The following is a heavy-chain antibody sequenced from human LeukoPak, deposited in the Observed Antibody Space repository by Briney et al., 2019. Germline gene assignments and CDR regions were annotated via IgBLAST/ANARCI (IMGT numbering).Heavy chain of an antibody. V-gene: IGHV1-2*02. CDR3: AGYTVVRGLTLSAFDI. CDR2: FDPNTGAT. Sequence: ASVKVSCKASGDTLTGYYIHWVRQAPGQGLEWMGCFDPNTGATHYAQKFQGRVTMTRDTSIDTDFLELRSLISDDTALYYCAGYTVVRGLTLSAFDIWGQGTMVTVSS. D-gene: IGHD3-10*01. J-gene: IGHJ3*02. CDR1: GDTLTGYY.